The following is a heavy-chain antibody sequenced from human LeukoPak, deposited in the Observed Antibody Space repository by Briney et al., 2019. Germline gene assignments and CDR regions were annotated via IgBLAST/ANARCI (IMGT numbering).Heavy chain of an antibody. V-gene: IGHV1-46*02. CDR3: ARDSGNFHYDMDV. Sequence: GASVKVSCKTSGYSLNSHHVHWVRQAPGQGLEWMGVKFSHDGTTSYTQNFQGRLTMTRDTSTSTVYMELSSLRSEDTAVYYCARDSGNFHYDMDVWGQGTTVIVSS. CDR2: KFSHDGTT. CDR1: GYSLNSHH. J-gene: IGHJ6*02. D-gene: IGHD3-10*01.